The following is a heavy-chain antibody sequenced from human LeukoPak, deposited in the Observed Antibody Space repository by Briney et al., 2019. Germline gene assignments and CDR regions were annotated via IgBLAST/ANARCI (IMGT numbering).Heavy chain of an antibody. V-gene: IGHV3-66*01. CDR3: AKTLGFVAAGMFDY. CDR2: IYSGGST. Sequence: GGSLRLSCAASGFTVSSNYMSWVRQAPGKGLEWVSVIYSGGSTYYADSVKGRFTISRDNSKNTLYLQMNSLRAEDTAVYYCAKTLGFVAAGMFDYWGQGTLVTVSS. CDR1: GFTVSSNY. D-gene: IGHD6-13*01. J-gene: IGHJ4*02.